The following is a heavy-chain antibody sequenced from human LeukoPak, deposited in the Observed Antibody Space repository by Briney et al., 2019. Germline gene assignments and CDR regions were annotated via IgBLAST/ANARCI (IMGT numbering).Heavy chain of an antibody. Sequence: VASVTVSCTASGYTFTSYDINWVRQATGQGLEWMGWMNPNSGNTGYAQKFQGRVTMTRNTSISTAYMELSSLRSEDTAVYYCARLLHGYSSGWYAAFDIWGQGTMVTVSS. V-gene: IGHV1-8*01. CDR1: GYTFTSYD. D-gene: IGHD6-19*01. J-gene: IGHJ3*02. CDR2: MNPNSGNT. CDR3: ARLLHGYSSGWYAAFDI.